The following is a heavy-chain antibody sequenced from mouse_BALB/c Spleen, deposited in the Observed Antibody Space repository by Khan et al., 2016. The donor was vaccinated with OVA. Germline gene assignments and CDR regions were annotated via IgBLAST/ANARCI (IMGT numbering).Heavy chain of an antibody. V-gene: IGHV1-26*01. Sequence: VQLQQPGPELVKPGASVKVSCKASGYTFTDYYLKWMKQSHGKSLERIGDINPNNGDTFYNQKFKGKATLTVDKSSSTAFTQLNSLTSEDSAVYYCARGLFDVWGAGTTVTVSS. CDR2: INPNNGDT. J-gene: IGHJ1*01. CDR1: GYTFTDYY. CDR3: ARGLFDV.